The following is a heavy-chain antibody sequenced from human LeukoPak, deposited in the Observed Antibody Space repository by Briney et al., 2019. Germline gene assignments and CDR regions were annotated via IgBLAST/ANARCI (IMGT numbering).Heavy chain of an antibody. CDR3: ARDASISFPGGSYRD. D-gene: IGHD2-15*01. CDR1: GGTFSSYA. V-gene: IGHV1-69*05. CDR2: IIPIFGTA. J-gene: IGHJ4*02. Sequence: GASVKVSCKASGGTFSSYAISWVRQAPGQGLEWMGGIIPIFGTANYAQKLQGRVTMTTDTSTSTAYMELRSLRSDDTAVYYCARDASISFPGGSYRDWGQGTLVTVSS.